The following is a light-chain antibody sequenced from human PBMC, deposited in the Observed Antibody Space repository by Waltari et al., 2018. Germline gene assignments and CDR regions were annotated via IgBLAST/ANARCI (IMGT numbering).Light chain of an antibody. CDR3: LQYFSSPYS. J-gene: IGKJ2*01. Sequence: DVVMTQSPDSLAVSLGERATINCKSSQSVLYSPNKKNYVAWYQHKPRQPPKLLIYWASARESGVPDRFSGSGSGTDFTLTITRLQAEDVAVYYCLQYFSSPYSFGQGTKLEIK. CDR2: WAS. V-gene: IGKV4-1*01. CDR1: QSVLYSPNKKNY.